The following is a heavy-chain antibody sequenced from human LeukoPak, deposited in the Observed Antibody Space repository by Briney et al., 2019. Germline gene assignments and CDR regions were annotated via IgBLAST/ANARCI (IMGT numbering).Heavy chain of an antibody. V-gene: IGHV4-4*07. Sequence: SETLSLTCTVSGRSIGNYYSRWIRHPAGKGLEWIGRIHTSGSTIYIASLKSRVTMSVDTSKNQFSLRLSSVTAADTAFYYCARGRWNTAMVSPYYFDYWGQGNLVTVSS. CDR3: ARGRWNTAMVSPYYFDY. CDR1: GRSIGNYY. J-gene: IGHJ4*02. CDR2: IHTSGST. D-gene: IGHD5-18*01.